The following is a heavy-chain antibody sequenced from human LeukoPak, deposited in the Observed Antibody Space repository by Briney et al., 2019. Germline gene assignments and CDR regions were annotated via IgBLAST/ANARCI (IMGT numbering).Heavy chain of an antibody. J-gene: IGHJ4*02. CDR2: ISGSGGST. Sequence: GGSLRLSCAASGFTFSSYAMSWVRQAPGKGLEWVSAISGSGGSTYYADSVKGRFTISRGNSKNTLYLQMNSLRAEDTAVYYCAKDLTELLWFGELWFDYWGQGTLVTVSS. CDR3: AKDLTELLWFGELWFDY. D-gene: IGHD3-10*01. V-gene: IGHV3-23*01. CDR1: GFTFSSYA.